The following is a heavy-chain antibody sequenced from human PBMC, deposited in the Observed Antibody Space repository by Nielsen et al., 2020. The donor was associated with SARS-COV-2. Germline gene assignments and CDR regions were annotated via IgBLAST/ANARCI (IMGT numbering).Heavy chain of an antibody. J-gene: IGHJ3*01. CDR2: IEGKADDGAT. Sequence: GGSLRLSCAASGFTFSHAWMTWVRQAPGKGLEWIGRIEGKADDGATDYAAPVKGRFIISRDDSQKMLYLQMNRLKIDDTALYYCAAGGDVLDFWGQGTMVTVSS. D-gene: IGHD3-16*01. CDR1: GFTFSHAW. CDR3: AAGGDVLDF. V-gene: IGHV3-15*04.